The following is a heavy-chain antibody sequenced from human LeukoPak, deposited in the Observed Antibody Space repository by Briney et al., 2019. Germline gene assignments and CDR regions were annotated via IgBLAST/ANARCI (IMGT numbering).Heavy chain of an antibody. CDR2: INHSGST. Sequence: SETLSLTCAVYGGSFSGYYWSWIRQPPGKGLEWIGEINHSGSTNYNPSLKSRVTISVDTSKNQFSLKLSSVTAADTAVYYCARGTRRGATPFNYWGQGTLVTVSS. D-gene: IGHD1-26*01. V-gene: IGHV4-34*01. CDR1: GGSFSGYY. J-gene: IGHJ4*02. CDR3: ARGTRRGATPFNY.